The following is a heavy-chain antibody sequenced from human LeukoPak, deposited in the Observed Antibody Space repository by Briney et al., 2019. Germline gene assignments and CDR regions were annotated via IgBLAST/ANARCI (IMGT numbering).Heavy chain of an antibody. CDR3: ARGGRGWLSPYYFDY. V-gene: IGHV1-2*02. CDR2: XXPNSGGT. D-gene: IGHD3-22*01. Sequence: ASVKVSCKASGYTFTGYYMHWVRQAPGXXXXXXXXXXPNSGGTNYAQKFQGRVTMTRDTSISTAYMELSRLRSDDTAVYYCARGGRGWLSPYYFDYWGQGTLVTVSS. J-gene: IGHJ4*02. CDR1: GYTFTGYY.